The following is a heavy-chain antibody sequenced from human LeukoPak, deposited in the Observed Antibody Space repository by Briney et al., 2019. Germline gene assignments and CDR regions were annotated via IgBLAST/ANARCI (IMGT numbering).Heavy chain of an antibody. D-gene: IGHD3-10*01. J-gene: IGHJ4*02. V-gene: IGHV3-30*18. CDR3: AKDRYGSGNNYLDG. CDR2: MSYDGTKE. CDR1: GFSFSSYA. Sequence: PGGSLRLSCSASGFSFSSYAMHWVRQAPAKGLEWVAFMSYDGTKEHYADSVKGRFTISRDNSINTLYLQINSLGPEDTAVYYCAKDRYGSGNNYLDGWGQGTLVTVS.